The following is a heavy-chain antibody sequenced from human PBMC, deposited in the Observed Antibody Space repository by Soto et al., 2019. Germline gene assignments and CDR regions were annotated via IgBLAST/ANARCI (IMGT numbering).Heavy chain of an antibody. CDR3: AGGYYGSGSYPLGY. CDR2: IYYSGST. V-gene: IGHV4-59*01. D-gene: IGHD3-10*01. CDR1: GGSISSYD. Sequence: SETLSLTCTVSGGSISSYDWSWIRQPPGKGLEWIGYIYYSGSTNYNPSLKSRVTISVDTSKNQFSLKLSSVTAADTAVYYCAGGYYGSGSYPLGYWGQGTLVTGSS. J-gene: IGHJ4*02.